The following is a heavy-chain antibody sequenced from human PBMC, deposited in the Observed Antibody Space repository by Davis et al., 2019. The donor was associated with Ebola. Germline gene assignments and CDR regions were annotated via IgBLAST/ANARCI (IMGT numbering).Heavy chain of an antibody. CDR2: IYSDGTT. J-gene: IGHJ4*02. V-gene: IGHV3-53*04. CDR1: GFTVSSNY. Sequence: PGGSLRLSCAASGFTVSSNYMSWVRQAPGKGLEWVSIIYSDGTTYYADSVKGRFTVSRHNSKNTLYLQMNSLRTEDTAVYYCARDLDYGSGSYDYWGQGTLVTVSS. CDR3: ARDLDYGSGSYDY. D-gene: IGHD3-10*01.